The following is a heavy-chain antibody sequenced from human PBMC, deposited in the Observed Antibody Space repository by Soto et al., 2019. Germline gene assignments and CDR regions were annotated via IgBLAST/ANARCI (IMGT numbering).Heavy chain of an antibody. J-gene: IGHJ4*02. CDR1: NGSFMGYY. Sequence: PSETLSLTXGVYNGSFMGYYWTWVRQPPGKGLEWIGEINHFGSPNYNPSLKSRVAISIDTSKHQFSLSLRSLTAADTAVYYCASLNGGRFLDKGDYWGQGILVTVSS. V-gene: IGHV4-34*01. CDR3: ASLNGGRFLDKGDY. D-gene: IGHD3-3*01. CDR2: INHFGSP.